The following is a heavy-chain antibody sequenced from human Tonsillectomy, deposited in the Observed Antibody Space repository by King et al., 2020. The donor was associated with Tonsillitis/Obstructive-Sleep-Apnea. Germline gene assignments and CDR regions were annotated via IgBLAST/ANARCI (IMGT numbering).Heavy chain of an antibody. V-gene: IGHV3-30*04. D-gene: IGHD3-16*01. CDR3: ARAGSRFGKCVGSKVLQD. CDR2: ISHDGSNK. Sequence: VQLVESGGGVVQPGRSLRLSCAASGFTFNYYAMHWVRQAPGKGLEWVAVISHDGSNKYYADSVKGRFTMSRDNSKNTVFLQMNSLRGEDTAVYNCARAGSRFGKCVGSKVLQDWGQGPLVTVS. J-gene: IGHJ1*01. CDR1: GFTFNYYA.